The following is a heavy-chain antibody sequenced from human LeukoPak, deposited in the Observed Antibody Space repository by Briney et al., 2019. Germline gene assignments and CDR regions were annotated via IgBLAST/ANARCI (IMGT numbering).Heavy chain of an antibody. V-gene: IGHV1-18*01. CDR3: ARADGYSPRDAFHI. CDR1: GYTFTSYG. Sequence: ASVKVSCKASGYTFTSYGISWVRQAPGQGLEWMGWISAYNGNTNYAQKLQGRVTMTTDTSTSTAYMELRSLRSEDTAVYYCARADGYSPRDAFHIWGQGTMVTVSS. D-gene: IGHD5-24*01. J-gene: IGHJ3*02. CDR2: ISAYNGNT.